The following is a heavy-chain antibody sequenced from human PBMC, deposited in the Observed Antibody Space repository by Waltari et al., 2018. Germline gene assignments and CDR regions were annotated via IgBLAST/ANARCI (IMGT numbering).Heavy chain of an antibody. D-gene: IGHD6-13*01. CDR2: INPLSGGT. CDR3: ARGPMTSSRILIVH. J-gene: IGHJ4*02. V-gene: IGHV1-2*02. CDR1: GYSFTDYY. Sequence: QVQLVQSGAEVKKPGASVKVSCKASGYSFTDYYIHWVRQAPGQGLEWMGWINPLSGGTNLAQKFQGRVTMTRDTPINTVYMGLRSDDTARYYCARGPMTSSRILIVHWGQGTLVTVSS.